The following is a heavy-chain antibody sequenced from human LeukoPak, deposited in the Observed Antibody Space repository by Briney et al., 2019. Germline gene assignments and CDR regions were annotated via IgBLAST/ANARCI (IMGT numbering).Heavy chain of an antibody. CDR1: GGSMNNYY. J-gene: IGHJ4*02. D-gene: IGHD3-22*01. CDR3: TRNGEFYDSSGLDY. V-gene: IGHV4-59*01. CDR2: IFYSGST. Sequence: PSETLSLTCTVSGGSMNNYYWNWIRQPPGKGLEWIGSIFYSGSTNYNPSLKSRVTISIDTSKNQFSLNLSSVTAADTAVYYCTRNGEFYDSSGLDYWGQGTLVTVSS.